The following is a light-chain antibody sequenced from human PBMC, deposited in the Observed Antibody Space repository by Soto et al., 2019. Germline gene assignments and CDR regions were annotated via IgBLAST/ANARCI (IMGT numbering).Light chain of an antibody. CDR1: QSLLYSNGYNY. J-gene: IGKJ3*01. Sequence: DIVMTQSPLSLSVTPGEPASISCRPSQSLLYSNGYNYLDWYLQKPGQSPQLLIYYGSNRASGVPDRFSGSGSGTDFTLTITSVEPEDVGVYFCMHSLRTPLTFGPGTKVDVK. CDR2: YGS. V-gene: IGKV2-28*01. CDR3: MHSLRTPLT.